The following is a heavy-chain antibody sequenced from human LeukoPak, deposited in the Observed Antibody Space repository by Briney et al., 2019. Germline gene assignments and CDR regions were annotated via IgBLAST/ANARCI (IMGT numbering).Heavy chain of an antibody. CDR2: INHSGST. V-gene: IGHV4-34*01. J-gene: IGHJ4*02. CDR3: ASNYYGSGSYYNLGY. CDR1: GGSFSGYY. D-gene: IGHD3-10*01. Sequence: PSETLSLTCAVYGGSFSGYYWSWIRQPPGKGLEWIGEINHSGSTNYNPSLKSRVTMSVDTSKNQFSLKLSSVTAADTAVYYCASNYYGSGSYYNLGYWGQGTLVTVSS.